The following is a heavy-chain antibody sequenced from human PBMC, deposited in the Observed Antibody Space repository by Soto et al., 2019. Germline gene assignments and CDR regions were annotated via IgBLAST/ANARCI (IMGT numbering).Heavy chain of an antibody. CDR1: GFTFSSYA. Sequence: GESLKISCAASGFTFSSYAMHWVRQAPGKGLEWVAVISYDGSNKYYADSVKGRFTISRDNSKNTLYLQMNSLRAEDTAVYYCARDRQFEYSSGWFDYWGQGTLVTVSS. CDR2: ISYDGSNK. V-gene: IGHV3-30*04. D-gene: IGHD6-19*01. J-gene: IGHJ4*02. CDR3: ARDRQFEYSSGWFDY.